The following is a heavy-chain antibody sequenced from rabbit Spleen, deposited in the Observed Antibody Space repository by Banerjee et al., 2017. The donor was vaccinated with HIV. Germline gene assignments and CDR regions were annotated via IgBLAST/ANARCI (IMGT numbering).Heavy chain of an antibody. D-gene: IGHD7-1*01. CDR1: GFSFSSGYH. CDR3: ARDGTGSDIYYGL. V-gene: IGHV1S45*01. J-gene: IGHJ4*01. Sequence: QEQLEESGGDLVKPGASLTLTCTASGFSFSSGYHMCWVRQAPGKGLEWIACIGVGGGSTYYASWAKGRFTITKTSSTTVTLQMTSLTVADTATYFCARDGTGSDIYYGLWGQGTLVTVS. CDR2: IGVGGGST.